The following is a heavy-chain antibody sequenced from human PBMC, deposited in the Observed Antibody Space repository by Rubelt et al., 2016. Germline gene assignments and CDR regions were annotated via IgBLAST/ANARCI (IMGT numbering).Heavy chain of an antibody. CDR1: GYRFTNYW. V-gene: IGHV5-51*01. CDR2: IHPGDSAT. J-gene: IGHJ4*02. CDR3: SRLMGYSTIDY. D-gene: IGHD5-12*01. Sequence: EVQLVQSGAEVKKPGESLKISCKGSGYRFTNYWIGWVRQMPGEGLEWMGIIHPGDSATRYSTSFQGQVTSPADKSINTAYLRWSSLKASDTAIYYCSRLMGYSTIDYWGQGTLVTVSS.